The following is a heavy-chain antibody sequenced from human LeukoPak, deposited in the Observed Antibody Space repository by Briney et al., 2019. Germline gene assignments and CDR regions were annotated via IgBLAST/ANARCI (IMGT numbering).Heavy chain of an antibody. CDR1: GFTFRNYV. Sequence: PGGSLGLSCAASGFTFRNYVIHWVRQAPGKGLEWVAVTSSDLNVKLYADSVKGRFTISRDNPRSTLYLQMNSLRPEDTAIYYCAREGYYGSGSPPSLYFDYWGQGTLVTVSS. V-gene: IGHV3-30-3*01. CDR3: AREGYYGSGSPPSLYFDY. D-gene: IGHD3-10*01. CDR2: TSSDLNVK. J-gene: IGHJ4*02.